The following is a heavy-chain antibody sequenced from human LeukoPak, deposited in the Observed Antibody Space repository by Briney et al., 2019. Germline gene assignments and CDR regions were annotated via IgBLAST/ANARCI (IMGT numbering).Heavy chain of an antibody. Sequence: GRSLRLSCAASGFTFSSYSMNWVRQAPGKGLGWVSFISSTSGTIYYADSVKGRFTISRDNAKNSLYLQMNSLRAEDTAVYYCAKISGDYYYYGMDVWGQGTTVTVPS. J-gene: IGHJ6*02. CDR3: AKISGDYYYYGMDV. CDR2: ISSTSGTI. CDR1: GFTFSSYS. D-gene: IGHD2/OR15-2a*01. V-gene: IGHV3-48*04.